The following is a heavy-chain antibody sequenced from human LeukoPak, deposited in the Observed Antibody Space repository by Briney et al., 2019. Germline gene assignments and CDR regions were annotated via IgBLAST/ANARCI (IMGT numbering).Heavy chain of an antibody. V-gene: IGHV3-7*05. D-gene: IGHD2-8*02. CDR3: ARGGTVMPIDY. Sequence: GGSLRLSCAASGFTFSSYWMSWVRQAPGKGLEWVANIKQDGSEKHYVDSVKGRFTISRDNAKNSLYLQMNGLRGEDTAVYYCARGGTVMPIDYWGQGTLVTVSS. CDR2: IKQDGSEK. J-gene: IGHJ4*02. CDR1: GFTFSSYW.